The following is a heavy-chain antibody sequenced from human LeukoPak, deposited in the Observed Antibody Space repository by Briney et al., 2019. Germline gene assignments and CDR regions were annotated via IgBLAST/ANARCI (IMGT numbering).Heavy chain of an antibody. V-gene: IGHV4-59*01. Sequence: SETLSLTCTVSGGSISSYYWSWIRQPPGKGLDWIGYIYYSGSTNYNPSLESRVTISVDTSKNQFSLKLSSVTAADTAVYYCARVSLTGTRAFDTWGQGTMVTVSS. CDR3: ARVSLTGTRAFDT. CDR2: IYYSGST. J-gene: IGHJ3*02. CDR1: GGSISSYY. D-gene: IGHD1-20*01.